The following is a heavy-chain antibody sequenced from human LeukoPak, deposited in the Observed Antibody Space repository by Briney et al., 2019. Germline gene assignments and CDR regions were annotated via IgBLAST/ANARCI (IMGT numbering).Heavy chain of an antibody. D-gene: IGHD3-22*01. CDR2: TYYSGNT. V-gene: IGHV4-59*01. J-gene: IGHJ4*02. Sequence: KTSETLSLTCTVSGGSMTNYYWTWIRQSPGKGLEWIGHTYYSGNTNYNPSLKSRVTLSIDTSKNQFSLKLSSVTAADTAVYYCTRGRAYDSTGYYYWGRGILVTVSS. CDR3: TRGRAYDSTGYYY. CDR1: GGSMTNYY.